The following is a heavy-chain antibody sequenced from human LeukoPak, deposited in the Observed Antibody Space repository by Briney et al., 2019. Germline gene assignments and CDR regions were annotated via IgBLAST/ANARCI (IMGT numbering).Heavy chain of an antibody. D-gene: IGHD3-10*01. J-gene: IGHJ4*02. V-gene: IGHV3-21*01. CDR2: ISSSSSYI. CDR1: GFTFSSYA. CDR3: ARDGGSGRAFDY. Sequence: PGRSLRLSCAASGFTFSSYAMNWVRQAPGKGLEWVSSISSSSSYIYYADSVKGRFTISRDNAKNSLYLQMNSLRAEDTAVYYCARDGGSGRAFDYWGQGTLVTVSS.